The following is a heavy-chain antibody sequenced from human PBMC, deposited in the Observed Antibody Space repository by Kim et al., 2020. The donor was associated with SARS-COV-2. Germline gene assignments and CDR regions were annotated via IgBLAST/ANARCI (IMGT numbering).Heavy chain of an antibody. Sequence: GGSLRLSCAASGFTFDDYAMHWVRQAPGKGLEWVSGISWNSGSIGYADSVKGRFTISRDNAKNSLYLQMNSLRAEDTALYYCAKDLRIAAAGLDAFDIWG. V-gene: IGHV3-9*01. D-gene: IGHD6-13*01. CDR3: AKDLRIAAAGLDAFDI. CDR1: GFTFDDYA. CDR2: ISWNSGSI. J-gene: IGHJ3*02.